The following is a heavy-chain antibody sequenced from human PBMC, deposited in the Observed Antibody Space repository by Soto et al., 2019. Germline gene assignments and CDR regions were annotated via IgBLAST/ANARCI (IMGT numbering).Heavy chain of an antibody. CDR1: GFTFSSYG. CDR2: IWYDGSNK. D-gene: IGHD3-10*01. Sequence: QVQLVESGGGVVQPGRSLRLSCAAFGFTFSSYGMHWVRQAPGKGLEWVAVIWYDGSNKYYADSVKGRFTISRDNSNNTLYLQMNSLRDEDTAVFYCAREDYGSGSFDYWGQGTLVTVSS. J-gene: IGHJ4*02. V-gene: IGHV3-33*01. CDR3: AREDYGSGSFDY.